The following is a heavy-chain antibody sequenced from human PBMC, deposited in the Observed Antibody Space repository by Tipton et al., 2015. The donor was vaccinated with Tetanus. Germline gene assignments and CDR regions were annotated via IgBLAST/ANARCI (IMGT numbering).Heavy chain of an antibody. CDR1: GGSLSSNY. V-gene: IGHV4-4*07. Sequence: GLVKPSETLSLTCTVSGGSLSSNYWTWIRQPAGKGLEWIGRIYSSGSTHYNPSLKSRVTMSLDTSKNQFSLKLSSVTAADTAVYYCARESWNRDAFDIWGQGTMVTVSS. CDR2: IYSSGST. D-gene: IGHD1-1*01. J-gene: IGHJ3*02. CDR3: ARESWNRDAFDI.